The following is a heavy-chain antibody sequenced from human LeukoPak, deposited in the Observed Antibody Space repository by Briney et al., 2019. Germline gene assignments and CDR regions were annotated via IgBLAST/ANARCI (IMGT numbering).Heavy chain of an antibody. V-gene: IGHV1-18*01. CDR1: GYTFASYG. CDR3: ARVPNQYCTSRCYYTAFDI. J-gene: IGHJ3*02. Sequence: ASVKVSCKASGYTFASYGISWVRHAPGQGLEWMGWISGFNGNTNHAQNLQDRVTMTTDTSTSTAYMELRSLRSDDTAVYFCARVPNQYCTSRCYYTAFDIGGQGKRVTVAS. CDR2: ISGFNGNT. D-gene: IGHD2/OR15-2a*01.